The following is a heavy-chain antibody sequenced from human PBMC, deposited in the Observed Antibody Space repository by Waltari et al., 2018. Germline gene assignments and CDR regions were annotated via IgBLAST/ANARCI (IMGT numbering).Heavy chain of an antibody. V-gene: IGHV3-21*01. Sequence: EVQLVESGGDLVKPGGSLRLSCAASGFIFSDYSMNWVRQAPGKGLEWVSSISSSSSTIHYADSRKGRFTISRDNAKSSLYLQLNSLRAEDTAVYYCARGTRGTFDHWGQGTLVTVSS. CDR3: ARGTRGTFDH. CDR2: ISSSSSTI. J-gene: IGHJ4*02. CDR1: GFIFSDYS.